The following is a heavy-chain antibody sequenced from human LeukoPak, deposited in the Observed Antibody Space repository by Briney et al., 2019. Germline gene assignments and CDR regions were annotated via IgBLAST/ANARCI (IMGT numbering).Heavy chain of an antibody. CDR2: ISAYNGNT. CDR1: GYSFTSYY. CDR3: AREYIAVAVLYYYYYMDV. Sequence: ASVKVSCKASGYSFTSYYMHWVRQAPGQGLEWMGWISAYNGNTNYAQKVQGRVTMTTDTSTTTDYMELSSLRSEDTAVYYCAREYIAVAVLYYYYYMDVWGKGTTVTVSS. V-gene: IGHV1-18*04. D-gene: IGHD6-19*01. J-gene: IGHJ6*03.